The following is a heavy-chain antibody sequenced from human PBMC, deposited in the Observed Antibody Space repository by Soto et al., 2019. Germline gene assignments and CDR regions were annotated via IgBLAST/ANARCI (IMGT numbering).Heavy chain of an antibody. CDR3: AKDRVGGTFYTPLAF. Sequence: PGGSLRLSCQVSGFNFDNYGMHWVRQAPGKGLEWVAVVTYDGSFLYYADSVKGRFTISRDNSKNTLSLHLNTLKPEDTAVYHCAKDRVGGTFYTPLAFWGQGTLVTVSS. V-gene: IGHV3-30*18. D-gene: IGHD1-7*01. J-gene: IGHJ4*02. CDR2: VTYDGSFL. CDR1: GFNFDNYG.